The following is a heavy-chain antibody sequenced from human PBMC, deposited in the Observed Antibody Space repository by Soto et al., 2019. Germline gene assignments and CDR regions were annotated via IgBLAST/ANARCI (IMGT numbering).Heavy chain of an antibody. V-gene: IGHV3-74*01. Sequence: GGSLRLSCAASGFTFSTYWMHWVRQAPGKGLVWVSRINSDDTTRSYVNSVQGRFTISRDNAKHTLYLQMNSPRAEDTAVYYCARGLGGMTTVDYWGQGTLVTVSS. CDR1: GFTFSTYW. D-gene: IGHD1-26*01. CDR3: ARGLGGMTTVDY. J-gene: IGHJ4*02. CDR2: INSDDTTR.